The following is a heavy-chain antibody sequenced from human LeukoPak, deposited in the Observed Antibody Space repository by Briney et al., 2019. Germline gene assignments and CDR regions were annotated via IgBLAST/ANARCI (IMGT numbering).Heavy chain of an antibody. V-gene: IGHV3-23*01. CDR2: ISGSGGST. D-gene: IGHD3-9*01. Sequence: GGSLRLSCAASGFTFSSYAMSWLRQAPGKGLEWVSGISGSGGSTYYAGSVKGRFTISRDNSKITLYLQMNSLRAEDTAVYYCAKEAVYYDILTGHCDYWGQGTLVTVSS. CDR3: AKEAVYYDILTGHCDY. J-gene: IGHJ4*02. CDR1: GFTFSSYA.